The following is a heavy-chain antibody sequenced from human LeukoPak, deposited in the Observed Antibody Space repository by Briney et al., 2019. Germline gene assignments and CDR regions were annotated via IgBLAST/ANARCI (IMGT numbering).Heavy chain of an antibody. J-gene: IGHJ4*02. V-gene: IGHV4-59*08. D-gene: IGHD6-13*01. Sequence: SETLALSGTVSGGPAMSRYWGWIRQPPGTGLEWIGYIYYSGSTNYNPSLKSRVTISVDTSKNQFSVKLSSVTAADTAVYYCARLGAAAEFDCWGQGTLVTVSS. CDR1: GGPAMSRY. CDR3: ARLGAAAEFDC. CDR2: IYYSGST.